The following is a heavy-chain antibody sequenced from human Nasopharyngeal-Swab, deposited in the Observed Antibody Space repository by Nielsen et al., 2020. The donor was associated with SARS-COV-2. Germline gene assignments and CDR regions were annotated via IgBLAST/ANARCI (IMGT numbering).Heavy chain of an antibody. Sequence: RQAPGKALEWLAHIFSNDEKSYSTSLKTRLTISKDTSKNQVFLTMYNMGPVDTATYYCARIVQNGSGSYSFNDSWGQGTLVTVSS. CDR2: IFSNDEK. CDR3: ARIVQNGSGSYSFNDS. J-gene: IGHJ4*02. D-gene: IGHD3-10*01. V-gene: IGHV2-26*01.